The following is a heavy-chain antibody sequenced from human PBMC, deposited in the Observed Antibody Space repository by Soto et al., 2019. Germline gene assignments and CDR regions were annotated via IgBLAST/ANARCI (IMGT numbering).Heavy chain of an antibody. Sequence: QLQLQESGPGLVKPSETLSLTCTVSGGSISSSTSYWGWVRQPPGKGLEWIASIYDGGNSHYHLSLRSRVTISVDTTKNQLSLQLSSVTAADTAVYYCARHSSGSRNPGFDYWGQGTLVTVSS. J-gene: IGHJ4*02. CDR1: GGSISSSTSY. V-gene: IGHV4-39*01. CDR3: ARHSSGSRNPGFDY. CDR2: IYDGGNS. D-gene: IGHD2-15*01.